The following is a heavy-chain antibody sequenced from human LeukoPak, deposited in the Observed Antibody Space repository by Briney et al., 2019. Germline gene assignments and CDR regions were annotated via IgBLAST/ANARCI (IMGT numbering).Heavy chain of an antibody. J-gene: IGHJ4*02. Sequence: SETLSLTCTVSGGSISSYYWSWIRQPPGKGLEWIGNIYDSGSTNYNPSLKSRVTILVDTSKNQCSLKLSSVTAADTAVYYCARQSISGSSLSYFDYWGQGTLVNVSS. CDR1: GGSISSYY. V-gene: IGHV4-59*01. CDR3: ARQSISGSSLSYFDY. D-gene: IGHD3-22*01. CDR2: IYDSGST.